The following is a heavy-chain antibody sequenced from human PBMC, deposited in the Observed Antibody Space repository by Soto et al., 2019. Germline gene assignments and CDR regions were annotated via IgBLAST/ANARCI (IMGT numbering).Heavy chain of an antibody. Sequence: QVQLQESGPGLVKPSQTLSLTCTVSGGSISSGGYYWSWIRQHPGKGLEWIGYIYYSGSTYYNPSLKGRVPLSVDTSKNQSSRKLGSGTAADTAVYYCAREGVYGDANWFDPWGQGTLVTVSP. V-gene: IGHV4-31*03. D-gene: IGHD4-17*01. CDR1: GGSISSGGYY. J-gene: IGHJ5*02. CDR3: AREGVYGDANWFDP. CDR2: IYYSGST.